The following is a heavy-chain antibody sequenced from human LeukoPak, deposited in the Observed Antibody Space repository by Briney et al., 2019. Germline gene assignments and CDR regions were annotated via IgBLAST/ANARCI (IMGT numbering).Heavy chain of an antibody. Sequence: PGGSLRLSCEASGFSFDDYGMTWVRQAPGKGLEWVAGINWNGDNTGYVDSVKGRFTISRGNAKNSLYLQMSGLRAEDTALYYCVKYQSTSDYYYYYMDVWGKGTTVIVSS. CDR2: INWNGDNT. J-gene: IGHJ6*03. CDR3: VKYQSTSDYYYYYMDV. D-gene: IGHD2-2*01. V-gene: IGHV3-20*04. CDR1: GFSFDDYG.